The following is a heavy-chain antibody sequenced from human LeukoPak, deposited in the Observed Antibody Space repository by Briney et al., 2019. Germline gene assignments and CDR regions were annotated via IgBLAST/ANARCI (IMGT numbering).Heavy chain of an antibody. CDR1: GGSFSGYY. J-gene: IGHJ3*02. V-gene: IGHV4-34*01. D-gene: IGHD6-19*01. CDR3: ARTIIAVAGSEGAFDI. CDR2: INHSGST. Sequence: SETLSLTCAVYGGSFSGYYWSWIRQPPGKGLEWIGEINHSGSTNYNPSLKSRVTISVDTSKNQFSLKLSSVTAADTAVYYCARTIIAVAGSEGAFDIWGQGTMVIVSS.